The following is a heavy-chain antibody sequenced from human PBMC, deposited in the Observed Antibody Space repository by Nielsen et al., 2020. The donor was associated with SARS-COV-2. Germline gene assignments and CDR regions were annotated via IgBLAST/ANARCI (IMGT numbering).Heavy chain of an antibody. J-gene: IGHJ6*02. CDR1: GGSISSGGYY. V-gene: IGHV4-31*03. Sequence: SETLSLTCTVSGGSISSGGYYWSWIRQHPGKGLEWIGYIYYSGSTYYNPSLKSRVTISVDTSKNQFSLKLSSVTAADTAVYYCARGPHVVVVAATAYYYYYGMDVWGQGTTVTVSS. D-gene: IGHD2-15*01. CDR2: IYYSGST. CDR3: ARGPHVVVVAATAYYYYYGMDV.